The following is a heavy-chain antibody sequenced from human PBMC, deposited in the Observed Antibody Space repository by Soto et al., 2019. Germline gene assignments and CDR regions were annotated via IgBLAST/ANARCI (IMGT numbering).Heavy chain of an antibody. CDR2: INHSGST. D-gene: IGHD2-2*01. CDR1: GGSFSGYY. CDR3: ASGYRYQLLCYRGIWFDP. V-gene: IGHV4-34*01. Sequence: QVQLQQWGAGLLKPSETLSLTRAVYGGSFSGYYWSWIRQPPGKGLEWLGEINHSGSTNYNPSLKSRLTISVDTSKKQFSLKLSSVTAADTAVYYCASGYRYQLLCYRGIWFDPWGQGTLVTVSS. J-gene: IGHJ5*02.